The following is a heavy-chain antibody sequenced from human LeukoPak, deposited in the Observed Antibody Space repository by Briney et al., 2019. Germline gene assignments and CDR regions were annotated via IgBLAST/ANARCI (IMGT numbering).Heavy chain of an antibody. CDR2: IHLNGGGT. D-gene: IGHD5-18*01. CDR3: ARRGSGYGYDY. Sequence: ASVKVSCTASGHIFTVDSVHWVRQAPGQGLEWMGWIHLNGGGTYRAQTFQDRVTMTRDTSISTAYMELSRLTSDDTAVYYCARRGSGYGYDYWGQGTLVTVSS. CDR1: GHIFTVDS. J-gene: IGHJ4*02. V-gene: IGHV1-2*02.